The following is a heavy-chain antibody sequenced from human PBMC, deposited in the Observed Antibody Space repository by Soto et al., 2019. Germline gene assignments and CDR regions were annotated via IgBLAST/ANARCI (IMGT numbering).Heavy chain of an antibody. Sequence: SETLSLTCTVSGGSISSSSYYWGRIRQPPGKGLEWIGSIYYSGSTYYNPSLKSRVTISVDTSKNQFSLKLSSVTAADTAVYYCARLEISSRAGGFDPWGQGTLVTVSS. CDR2: IYYSGST. D-gene: IGHD6-13*01. V-gene: IGHV4-39*01. CDR1: GGSISSSSYY. CDR3: ARLEISSRAGGFDP. J-gene: IGHJ5*02.